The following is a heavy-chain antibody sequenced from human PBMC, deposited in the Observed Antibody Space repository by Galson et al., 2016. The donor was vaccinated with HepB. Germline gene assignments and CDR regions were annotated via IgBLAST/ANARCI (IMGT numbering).Heavy chain of an antibody. D-gene: IGHD6-13*01. CDR2: IYSGGAT. J-gene: IGHJ4*02. Sequence: SLRLSCAGSGFIVSSHYLNWVRQAPGKGLEWVAIIYSGGATYYAESVKGRFTISRDNPKNTLYLQMDGLRVEDTAVYYCARDPGRIAAAGHLDYWGQGALVTVSS. V-gene: IGHV3-53*01. CDR3: ARDPGRIAAAGHLDY. CDR1: GFIVSSHY.